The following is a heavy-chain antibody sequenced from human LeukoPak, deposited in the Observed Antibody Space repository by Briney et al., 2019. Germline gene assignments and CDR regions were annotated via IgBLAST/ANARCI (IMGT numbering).Heavy chain of an antibody. CDR1: GYTFTGYD. Sequence: ASVKVSCKASGYTFTGYDVNWVRQAPGQGLEWMGWISVINSGNTRYAQNFQGRLTMTTDTSTTTAYMELRSLRSDDTAVYYCSREFPFCGADCFSGVFDIWGQGTMVTVS. J-gene: IGHJ3*02. V-gene: IGHV1-18*01. D-gene: IGHD2-21*02. CDR3: SREFPFCGADCFSGVFDI. CDR2: ISVINSGNT.